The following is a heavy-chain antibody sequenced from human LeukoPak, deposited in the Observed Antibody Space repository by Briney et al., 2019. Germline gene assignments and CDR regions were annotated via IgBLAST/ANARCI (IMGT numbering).Heavy chain of an antibody. CDR2: IWYDGSNK. CDR3: ARDPEDGVEAYLDY. CDR1: GFTFSSYA. Sequence: GGSLRLSCSASGFTFSSYAMHWVRQAPGKGLEWVAVIWYDGSNKYYAGSVKGRFTISRDNSKNTLYLQMNSLRAEDTAVYYCARDPEDGVEAYLDYWGQGTLVTVSS. D-gene: IGHD5-24*01. J-gene: IGHJ4*02. V-gene: IGHV3-30*04.